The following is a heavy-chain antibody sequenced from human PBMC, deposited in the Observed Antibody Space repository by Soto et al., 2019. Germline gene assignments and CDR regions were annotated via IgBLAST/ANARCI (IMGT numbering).Heavy chain of an antibody. Sequence: ASVKVSCKASGYTFTGYYMHWVRQAPGQGLEWMGWINPNSGGTNYAQKFQGRVTMTRDTSISTAYMELSRLRSDDTAVYYCARDYCGSGRMARGFDHWGQGTLVTVSS. CDR3: ARDYCGSGRMARGFDH. J-gene: IGHJ5*02. V-gene: IGHV1-2*02. D-gene: IGHD3-10*01. CDR1: GYTFTGYY. CDR2: INPNSGGT.